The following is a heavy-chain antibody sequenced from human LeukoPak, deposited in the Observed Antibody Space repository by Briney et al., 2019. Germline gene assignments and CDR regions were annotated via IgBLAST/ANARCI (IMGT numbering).Heavy chain of an antibody. V-gene: IGHV3-7*01. Sequence: GGSLSLSCAASGFTFSSYWMSWVRQAPGKGLEWVANIKQDGSERHYVDSVKGRFTISRDNAKNSLYLQMNSLRAEDTAVYYCARNTPSLLGGMDVWGQGTTVTVSS. CDR3: ARNTPSLLGGMDV. CDR1: GFTFSSYW. CDR2: IKQDGSER. D-gene: IGHD1-26*01. J-gene: IGHJ6*02.